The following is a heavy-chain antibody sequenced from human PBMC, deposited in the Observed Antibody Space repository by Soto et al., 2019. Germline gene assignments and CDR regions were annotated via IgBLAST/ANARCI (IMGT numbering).Heavy chain of an antibody. CDR3: AGRYCTGGSCYRP. J-gene: IGHJ4*02. Sequence: SETLSLTCAISGGCFSGYYWSWIRQPPGKGLEWIGEINHDGITNYNPSLKSRVTISLDTSKNQFSLKLTSVTAADTAVYYCAGRYCTGGSCYRPWGQGTLVTVS. CDR2: INHDGIT. CDR1: GGCFSGYY. D-gene: IGHD2-15*01. V-gene: IGHV4-34*01.